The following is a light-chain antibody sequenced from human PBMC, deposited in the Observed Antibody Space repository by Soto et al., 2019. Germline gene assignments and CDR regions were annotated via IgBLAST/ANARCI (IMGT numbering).Light chain of an antibody. J-gene: IGKJ4*01. CDR2: AAS. Sequence: DIHMTQSPSSLSASLLYIVTITCXASQSIFSHLNWYQQKPGKAPKLLIYAASSLRSGVPSRFSGSGSGTDFTLTISSLQPEDFATYSCQHSHSTPLTFGGGTKVDIK. CDR3: QHSHSTPLT. CDR1: QSIFSH. V-gene: IGKV1-39*01.